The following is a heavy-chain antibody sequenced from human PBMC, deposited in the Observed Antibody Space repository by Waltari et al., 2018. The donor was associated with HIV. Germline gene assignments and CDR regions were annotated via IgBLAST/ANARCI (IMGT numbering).Heavy chain of an antibody. J-gene: IGHJ5*02. CDR3: VRGGAAWSAGGFQVAQPGP. CDR2: IRATGHNI. V-gene: IGHV3-48*03. CDR1: GFTLIHFD. D-gene: IGHD2-15*01. Sequence: DVQLVESGGGLVQPRGSLGLSCAASGFTLIHFDMSLVRQGPGAGLEWVSYIRATGHNIDYADSVQGRFTISRDNVRNILHLRIDDLRVDDTATYYCVRGGAAWSAGGFQVAQPGPWGQGALVTVSS.